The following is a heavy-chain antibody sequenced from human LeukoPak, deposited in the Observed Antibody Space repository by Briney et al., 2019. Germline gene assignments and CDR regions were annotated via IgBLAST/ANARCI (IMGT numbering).Heavy chain of an antibody. J-gene: IGHJ4*02. Sequence: GESLRLSCTASGFTFSTYAMGWARQAPGKGLEWVSGISGSGGSTFYADSVKGRITISRDNSNNRVYLQMNSLRAEDTAVYYCARGWSYFGSGSNYPTYFDSWGQGALVTVSS. CDR2: ISGSGGST. CDR1: GFTFSTYA. CDR3: ARGWSYFGSGSNYPTYFDS. D-gene: IGHD3-10*01. V-gene: IGHV3-23*01.